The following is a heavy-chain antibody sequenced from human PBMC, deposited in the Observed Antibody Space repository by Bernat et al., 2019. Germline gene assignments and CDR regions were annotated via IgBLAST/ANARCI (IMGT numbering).Heavy chain of an antibody. V-gene: IGHV1-58*02. CDR2: IVVGSGNT. Sequence: QMQLVQSGPEVKKPGTSVKVSCKASGFTFTSSAMQWVRQARGQRLEWIGWIVVGSGNTNYAQKFQERVIITRDMSTSTAYMELSSLRSEDTAVYYCAADLWDYYSGSYYVYRYYYGMDVWGQGTTVTVSS. J-gene: IGHJ6*02. D-gene: IGHD1-26*01. CDR3: AADLWDYYSGSYYVYRYYYGMDV. CDR1: GFTFTSSA.